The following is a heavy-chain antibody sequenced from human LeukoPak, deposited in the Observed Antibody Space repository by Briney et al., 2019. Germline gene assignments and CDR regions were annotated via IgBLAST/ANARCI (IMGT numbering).Heavy chain of an antibody. Sequence: ASVKVSCKASGYTFTSYDINWVRQATGQGLEWMGWMNPNSGNTGYAQKFQGRVTMTRNTSISTAYMELSSLRSEDTAVYYCAIRMVVAATTFDYWGQGTPVTVSS. V-gene: IGHV1-8*01. CDR2: MNPNSGNT. J-gene: IGHJ4*02. D-gene: IGHD2-15*01. CDR1: GYTFTSYD. CDR3: AIRMVVAATTFDY.